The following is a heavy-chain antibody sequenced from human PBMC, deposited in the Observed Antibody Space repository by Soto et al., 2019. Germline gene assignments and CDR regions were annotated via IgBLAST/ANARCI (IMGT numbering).Heavy chain of an antibody. V-gene: IGHV4-59*01. CDR1: GGSISSYY. J-gene: IGHJ4*02. CDR3: ARARTSSAVDFDY. D-gene: IGHD6-19*01. CDR2: IYYTGNT. Sequence: QVQLQESGPGLVKPSETLSLTCTVSGGSISSYYWSWIRQPPGKGLEWIGYIYYTGNTNYNPSLKSLVTISVDTSTIQFSLKLTSLTAADTAVYYCARARTSSAVDFDYWGQGTLVTVSS.